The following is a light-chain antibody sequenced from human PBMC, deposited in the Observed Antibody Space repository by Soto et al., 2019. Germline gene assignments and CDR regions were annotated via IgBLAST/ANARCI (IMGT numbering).Light chain of an antibody. CDR1: QSVSSSY. Sequence: EIVIALVSSTPFLSPGERAPLSCQASQSVSSSYLAWYQQKPGQAPRLLIYGASSRATGIPDRFSGSGSGTDFTLTISRLEPEDFAVYYCQQYGSSRVTFGQGTKVDIK. V-gene: IGKV3-20*01. CDR3: QQYGSSRVT. J-gene: IGKJ1*01. CDR2: GAS.